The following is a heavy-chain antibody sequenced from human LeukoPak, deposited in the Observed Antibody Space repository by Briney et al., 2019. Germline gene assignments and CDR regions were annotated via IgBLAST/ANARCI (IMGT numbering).Heavy chain of an antibody. J-gene: IGHJ4*02. CDR3: ATEGGSSGRAGYFDY. CDR1: GFTFSSYG. CDR2: ISFDGTIE. D-gene: IGHD3-22*01. Sequence: GGSLRLSCAATGFTFSSYGMHWVRQAPGKGLEWVALISFDGTIEDYAESVKGRFTIFRDNSKTTVSLQMNSLRSEDTGVYYCATEGGSSGRAGYFDYWGQGALVTVSS. V-gene: IGHV3-30*03.